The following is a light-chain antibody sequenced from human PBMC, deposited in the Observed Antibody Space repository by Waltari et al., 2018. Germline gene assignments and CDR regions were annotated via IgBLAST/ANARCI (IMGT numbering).Light chain of an antibody. V-gene: IGLV1-40*01. CDR1: SSNIGAGYD. J-gene: IGLJ2*01. CDR2: KNS. Sequence: QSVLTQPPSVSGAPGQRVTISCTGRSSNIGAGYDVHWYQQFPGTAPKLLIYKNSNRPSGVPDRFSGSKARTSASLAITGLLAEDEADYYCQSFDSSLNAVLFGGGTKLTVL. CDR3: QSFDSSLNAVL.